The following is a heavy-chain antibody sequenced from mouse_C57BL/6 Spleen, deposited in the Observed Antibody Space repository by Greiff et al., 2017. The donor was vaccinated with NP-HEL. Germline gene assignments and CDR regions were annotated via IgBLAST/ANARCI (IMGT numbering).Heavy chain of an antibody. CDR1: GYAFSSSW. D-gene: IGHD1-1*01. J-gene: IGHJ2*01. CDR2: IYPGDGDT. CDR3: ARQDGSSSFDY. V-gene: IGHV1-82*01. Sequence: VKLVESGPELVKPGASVKISCKASGYAFSSSWMNWVKQRPGKGLEWIGRIYPGDGDTNYNGKFKGKATLTADKSSSTAYLQLSSLTSEDSAVYFCARQDGSSSFDYWGQGTTLTVSS.